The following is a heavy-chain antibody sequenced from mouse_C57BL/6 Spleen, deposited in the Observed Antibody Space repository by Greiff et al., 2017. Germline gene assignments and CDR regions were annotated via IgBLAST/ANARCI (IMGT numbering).Heavy chain of an antibody. Sequence: EVKVVESGGGLVKPGGSLKLSCAASGFTFSDYGMHWVRQAPEKGLEWVAYISSGSSTIYYADTVKGRFTISRDNAKNTLFLQMTSLRSEDTAMYYCARPTIDAWFAYWGQGTLVTVSA. V-gene: IGHV5-17*01. J-gene: IGHJ3*01. D-gene: IGHD2-12*01. CDR1: GFTFSDYG. CDR2: ISSGSSTI. CDR3: ARPTIDAWFAY.